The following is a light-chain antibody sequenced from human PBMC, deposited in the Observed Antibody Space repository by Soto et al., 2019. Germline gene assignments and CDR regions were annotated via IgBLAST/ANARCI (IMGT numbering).Light chain of an antibody. CDR1: SSDIGNYNL. V-gene: IGLV2-14*03. Sequence: QSALPQPASVSGSPGESITISCTGTSSDIGNYNLVSWYQQHPGKAPKLMIYEVSSRPSGVSNRFSGSKSGNTASLTISGLQAEEEADYYRSSYTITNDIVFGTGTKVTVL. CDR3: SSYTITNDIV. CDR2: EVS. J-gene: IGLJ1*01.